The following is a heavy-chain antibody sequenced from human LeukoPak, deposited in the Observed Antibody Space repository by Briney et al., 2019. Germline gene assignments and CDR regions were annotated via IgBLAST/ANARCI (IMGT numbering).Heavy chain of an antibody. V-gene: IGHV3-30-3*01. Sequence: GGSLRLSCAASDFTFSSYAVHWVRQAPGKGLQWVAVISYDGNTIHYADSVKGRFTISRDTSKKTLYLQLNSLRTEDTAVYYCARSGGLQKFDYWGQGTLVTVSS. CDR2: ISYDGNTI. CDR3: ARSGGLQKFDY. CDR1: DFTFSSYA. D-gene: IGHD4-11*01. J-gene: IGHJ4*02.